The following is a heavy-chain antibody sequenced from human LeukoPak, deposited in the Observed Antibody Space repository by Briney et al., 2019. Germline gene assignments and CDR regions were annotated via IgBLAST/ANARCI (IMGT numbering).Heavy chain of an antibody. CDR2: IYYSGST. CDR3: ARRVPYSSSWYYFDY. CDR1: GGSISSYY. Sequence: PSETLSLTCTVSGGSISSYYWSWIRQPPGKGLEWIGYIYYSGSTNYNPSLKSRVTISVDTSKNQFSLKLSSVAAADTAVYYCARRVPYSSSWYYFDYWGQGTLVTVSS. J-gene: IGHJ4*02. V-gene: IGHV4-59*08. D-gene: IGHD6-13*01.